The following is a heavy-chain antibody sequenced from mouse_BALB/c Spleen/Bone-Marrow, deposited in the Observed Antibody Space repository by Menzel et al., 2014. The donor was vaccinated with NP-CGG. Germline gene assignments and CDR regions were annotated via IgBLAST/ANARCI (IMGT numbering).Heavy chain of an antibody. D-gene: IGHD2-10*02. Sequence: VQLQQSGAELVRPGASVKVSCKASGYTFTSYWIKWVKQRPGQGLEWIGNIYPSDSYTNYNQNFKDKATLTVDKSSSTAYMQLSSPTSEDSAVYYCTRQYGNYYAMDYWGQGTSVTVSS. J-gene: IGHJ4*01. CDR3: TRQYGNYYAMDY. V-gene: IGHV1-69*02. CDR1: GYTFTSYW. CDR2: IYPSDSYT.